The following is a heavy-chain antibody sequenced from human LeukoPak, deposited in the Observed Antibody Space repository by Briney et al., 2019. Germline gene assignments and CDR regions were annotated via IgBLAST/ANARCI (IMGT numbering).Heavy chain of an antibody. V-gene: IGHV3-30-3*01. CDR1: GFTFSSYA. Sequence: PGGSLRLSCAASGFTFSSYAMHWVRQAPGKGLEWVAVISYDGSSKYYADSVKGRFTISRDNSKNTLYLQMNSLRAEDTAVYYCARDGSSRFAYWGQGTLVTVSS. CDR2: ISYDGSSK. J-gene: IGHJ4*02. D-gene: IGHD1-26*01. CDR3: ARDGSSRFAY.